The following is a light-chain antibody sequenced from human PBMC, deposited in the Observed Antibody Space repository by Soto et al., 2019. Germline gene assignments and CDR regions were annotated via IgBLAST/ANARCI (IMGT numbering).Light chain of an antibody. Sequence: DIVMTQSPLSLPVIPGEPASISCRSSQSLLHSNGYNYLDWYLQKPGQSPQLLIYLGSNRASGVPDRCSGSGSGTDFTLKISRVEAEDVGVYYCMQAIQTPLTFGGGTKVEIK. J-gene: IGKJ4*01. CDR1: QSLLHSNGYNY. V-gene: IGKV2-28*01. CDR3: MQAIQTPLT. CDR2: LGS.